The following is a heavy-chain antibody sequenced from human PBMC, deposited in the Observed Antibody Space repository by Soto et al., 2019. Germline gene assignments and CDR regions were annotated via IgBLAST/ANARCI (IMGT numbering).Heavy chain of an antibody. J-gene: IGHJ5*02. CDR2: IYYSGNT. CDR1: GGSVGSGSYS. V-gene: IGHV4-61*03. Sequence: QVQLQESGPGLVKPSETLSLTCTVSGGSVGSGSYSWRWILQPLGKGLEWIGYIYYSGNTDYKPSLRGRAAISVDQAKNHLSMQLTSVTSADTAIYYCARDSGLAYYSEHRNPYWFDPWGQGTLVIVSS. D-gene: IGHD4-4*01. CDR3: ARDSGLAYYSEHRNPYWFDP.